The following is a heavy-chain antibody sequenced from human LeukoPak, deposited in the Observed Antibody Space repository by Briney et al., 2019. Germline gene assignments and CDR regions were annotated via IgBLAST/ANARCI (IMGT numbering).Heavy chain of an antibody. J-gene: IGHJ4*02. D-gene: IGHD2-2*01. CDR1: GGSINNYF. V-gene: IGHV4-59*01. Sequence: SETLSLTCTVSGGSINNYFWYWIRQPPGKGLEWIGYTSHSGGTNYNPSLKSRVTMSLDTSKIQFSLNLGSVTAADTAVYYCARRPAARLTFDYWGQGTLVTVSS. CDR3: ARRPAARLTFDY. CDR2: TSHSGGT.